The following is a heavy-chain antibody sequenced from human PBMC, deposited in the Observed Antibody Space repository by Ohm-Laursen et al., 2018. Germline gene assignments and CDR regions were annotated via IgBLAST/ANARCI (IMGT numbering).Heavy chain of an antibody. Sequence: SLRLSCAASGFIFSSYGMHWVRQAPGKGLEWVAVISYDGSNKYYADSVKGRFTISRDNSKNTLYLQMNSLRAEDTAVYYCAKDYYYHTSGYWGPSDYWGQGTLVTVSS. CDR2: ISYDGSNK. V-gene: IGHV3-30*18. CDR3: AKDYYYHTSGYWGPSDY. J-gene: IGHJ4*02. CDR1: GFIFSSYG. D-gene: IGHD3-22*01.